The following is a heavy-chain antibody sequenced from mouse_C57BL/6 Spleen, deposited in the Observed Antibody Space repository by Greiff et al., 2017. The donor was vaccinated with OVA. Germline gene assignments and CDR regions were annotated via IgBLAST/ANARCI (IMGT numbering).Heavy chain of an antibody. CDR2: IHPSDSDT. Sequence: VKQRPGQGLEWIGRIHPSDSDTNYNQKFKGKATLTVDKSSSTAYMQLSSLTSEDSAVYYCAIGGNPYYFDYWGQGTTLTVSS. J-gene: IGHJ2*01. CDR3: AIGGNPYYFDY. V-gene: IGHV1-74*01. D-gene: IGHD2-1*01.